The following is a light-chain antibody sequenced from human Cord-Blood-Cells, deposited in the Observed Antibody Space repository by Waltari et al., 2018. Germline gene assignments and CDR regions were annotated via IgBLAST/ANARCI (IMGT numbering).Light chain of an antibody. CDR1: SSHVGSYNL. J-gene: IGLJ3*02. CDR2: EGR. V-gene: IGLV2-23*01. Sequence: QSALTQPASVSGSPGQSLTISCTGTSSHVGSYNLVSWYQQHPGKAPKLMIYEGRKRPSGVSNRFSGSKSGNTASLTISGLQAEDEADYYCCSYAGSSTVFGGGTKLTVL. CDR3: CSYAGSSTV.